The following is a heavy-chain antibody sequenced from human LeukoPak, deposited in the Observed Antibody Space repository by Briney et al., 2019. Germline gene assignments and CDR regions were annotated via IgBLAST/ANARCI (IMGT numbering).Heavy chain of an antibody. CDR2: INHSGST. Sequence: PSETLSLTCTVSGGSISSYYWSWVRQPPGKGLEWIGEINHSGSTNYNPSLKSGVTISVDTSKNQFSLKLSSVTAADTAVYYCARGKRIAATRYYYYGMDVWGQGTTVTVSS. CDR3: ARGKRIAATRYYYYGMDV. CDR1: GGSISSYY. V-gene: IGHV4-34*01. J-gene: IGHJ6*02. D-gene: IGHD6-13*01.